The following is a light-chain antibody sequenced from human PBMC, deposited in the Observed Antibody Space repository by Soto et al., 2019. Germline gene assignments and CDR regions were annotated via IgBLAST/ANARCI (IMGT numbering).Light chain of an antibody. CDR2: LNSDGSH. CDR3: QTWGTGIHV. V-gene: IGLV4-69*01. CDR1: SGHSSYA. Sequence: QSVLTQSPSASASLGASVKLTCTLSSGHSSYAIAWHQQQPEKGPRYLMKLNSDGSHSKGDGIPDRFSGSSSEAERYLTISSLQSEDEADYYCQTWGTGIHVFGTGTKLTVL. J-gene: IGLJ1*01.